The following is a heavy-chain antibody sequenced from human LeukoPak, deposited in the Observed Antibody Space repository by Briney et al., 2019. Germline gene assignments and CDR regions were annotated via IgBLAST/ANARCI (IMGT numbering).Heavy chain of an antibody. V-gene: IGHV4-59*01. CDR1: VGSISSYY. D-gene: IGHD3-22*01. CDR3: ARVYYDSSGYNFDY. J-gene: IGHJ4*02. Sequence: SENLSLTCTVAVGSISSYYGSWIRQPPWKGLEWMGYIYYSGSTNYNPSLKSRVTISVDTSKNQFSLKLSSVTAADTAVYYCARVYYDSSGYNFDYWGQGTLVTVSS. CDR2: IYYSGST.